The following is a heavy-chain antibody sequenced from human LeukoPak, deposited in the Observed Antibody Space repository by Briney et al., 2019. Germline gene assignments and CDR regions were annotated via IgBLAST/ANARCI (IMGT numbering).Heavy chain of an antibody. Sequence: GGSLRLSCAASGFTFTSYAMSWVRQAPGKGLEWVSAISVSGGSTYYADSVKGRFTISRDNSKNTLYLQMNSLRADDTAVYYCVRYFDWLFRAYWGQGTLVTVSS. V-gene: IGHV3-23*01. CDR3: VRYFDWLFRAY. CDR2: ISVSGGST. J-gene: IGHJ4*02. D-gene: IGHD3-9*01. CDR1: GFTFTSYA.